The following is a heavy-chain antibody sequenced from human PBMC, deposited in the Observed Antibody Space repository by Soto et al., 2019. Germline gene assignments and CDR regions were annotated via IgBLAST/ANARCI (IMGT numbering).Heavy chain of an antibody. J-gene: IGHJ4*02. V-gene: IGHV3-74*01. Sequence: EVQLVESGGGLVQPGGSLRLSCAASGFTFSSYWMHWVHQAPGKGLVWVSRINSDGSSTTYADSVKGRFTISRDNAKNTVYLQMNSLRAEDTAVYYCASKHSSRAFDYWGQGTLVTVSS. CDR3: ASKHSSRAFDY. CDR2: INSDGSST. CDR1: GFTFSSYW. D-gene: IGHD6-13*01.